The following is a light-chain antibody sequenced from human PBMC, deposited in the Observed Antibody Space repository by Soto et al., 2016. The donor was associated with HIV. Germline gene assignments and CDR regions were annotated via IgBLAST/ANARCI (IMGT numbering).Light chain of an antibody. Sequence: DIQMTQSPSSLSLSIGDRVSITCRASQSISTYLHWYQQKPGRAPKLLIYDASSLQSGVPSRFSGRGSGTDFTLTISDLQHEDLATYYCQQSSRTPRTFGQGTKVGI. CDR2: DAS. CDR3: QQSSRTPRT. J-gene: IGKJ1*01. CDR1: QSISTY. V-gene: IGKV1-39*01.